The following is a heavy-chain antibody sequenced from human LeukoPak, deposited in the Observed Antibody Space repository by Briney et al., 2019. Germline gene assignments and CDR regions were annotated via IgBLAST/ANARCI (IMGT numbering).Heavy chain of an antibody. D-gene: IGHD1-26*01. J-gene: IGHJ4*02. CDR1: GGTFSSYA. V-gene: IGHV1-8*02. Sequence: ASVKVSCKASGGTFSSYAIRWVRQATGQGLEWMGWMNPNSGNTGYAQKFQGRVTMTRNTSISTAYMELSSLRSEDTAVYYCAKGGSYSGSYWGWGQGTLVTVSS. CDR3: AKGGSYSGSYWG. CDR2: MNPNSGNT.